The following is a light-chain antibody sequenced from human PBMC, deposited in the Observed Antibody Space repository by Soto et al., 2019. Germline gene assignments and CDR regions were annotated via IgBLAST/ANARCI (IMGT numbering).Light chain of an antibody. Sequence: EIVLTQSPATLSLSPGERGTLSCRASESVTNYLAWYQQKPGQAPRLLVYDVSNRATGIPARFSGSGSGTDFTLTIISLEPEDFAVYYCQQRSKGLTFGGGTKVDIK. CDR1: ESVTNY. J-gene: IGKJ4*01. V-gene: IGKV3-11*01. CDR2: DVS. CDR3: QQRSKGLT.